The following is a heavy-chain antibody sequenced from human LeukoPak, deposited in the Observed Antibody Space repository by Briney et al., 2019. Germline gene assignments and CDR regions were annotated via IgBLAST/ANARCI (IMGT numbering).Heavy chain of an antibody. CDR1: GGSFSGYY. Sequence: PSETLSLTCAVYGGSFSGYYWSWIRPPPGKGLEWIGEINHSGSTNYNPSLKSRVTISVDTSKNQFSLKLSSVTAADTAVYYCARGRYTVAGAFDYWGQGTLVTVSS. V-gene: IGHV4-34*01. J-gene: IGHJ4*02. D-gene: IGHD6-19*01. CDR2: INHSGST. CDR3: ARGRYTVAGAFDY.